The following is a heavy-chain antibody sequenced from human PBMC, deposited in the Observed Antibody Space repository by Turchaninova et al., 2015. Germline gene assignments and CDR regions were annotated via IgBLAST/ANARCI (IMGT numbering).Heavy chain of an antibody. V-gene: IGHV3-30*18. CDR3: AKGNRRSETSFFDY. CDR1: GFTFSSYG. J-gene: IGHJ4*02. Sequence: GWSLKLSCAASGFTFSSYGMHWVRQAPGKGLEWVALISYDGSNKYYADSVKGRFTISRDNSKNTLYLQMNILIAEDTAVYYCAKGNRRSETSFFDYWGQGTLVTVSS. D-gene: IGHD2/OR15-2a*01. CDR2: ISYDGSNK.